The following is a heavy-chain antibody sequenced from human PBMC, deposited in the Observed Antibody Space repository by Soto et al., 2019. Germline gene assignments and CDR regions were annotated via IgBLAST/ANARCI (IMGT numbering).Heavy chain of an antibody. CDR2: IYHSGSS. D-gene: IGHD3-22*01. J-gene: IGHJ4*02. V-gene: IGHV4-30-2*05. Sequence: SETLSLTCAVSGGSISSGGYSWSWIRQPPGKSLEWIGYIYHSGSSYYNPSLKSRVTISVDTSKNQFSLKLSSVTAADTAVYYCARAYYYDSSGYYGPLYYCDYWGQGTLVTVSS. CDR1: GGSISSGGYS. CDR3: ARAYYYDSSGYYGPLYYCDY.